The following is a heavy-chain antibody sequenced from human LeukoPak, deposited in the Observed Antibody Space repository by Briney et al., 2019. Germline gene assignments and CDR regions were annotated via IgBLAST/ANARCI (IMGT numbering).Heavy chain of an antibody. CDR2: ISFTTRVI. V-gene: IGHV3-48*01. CDR3: AGSLGELSLSP. Sequence: GGSLRLSCAASGFNFSSYSMNWVRQAPGKGLEWVSYISFTTRVIYYADSVKGRFTISRDNSKNTLYLQMNSLRAEDTAVYYCAGSLGELSLSPWGQGTLVTVSS. D-gene: IGHD3-16*02. J-gene: IGHJ4*02. CDR1: GFNFSSYS.